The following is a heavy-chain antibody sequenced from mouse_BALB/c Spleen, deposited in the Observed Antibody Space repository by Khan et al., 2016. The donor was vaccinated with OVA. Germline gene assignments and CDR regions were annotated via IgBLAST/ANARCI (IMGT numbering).Heavy chain of an antibody. J-gene: IGHJ3*01. CDR3: ASESCGSVAY. CDR2: IYPGDGRT. D-gene: IGHD3-1*01. Sequence: QVQLQQSGPELVKPGALVKMSCKASGYTFTSYGINWVRQRLGQGLEWIGWIYPGDGRTKYNEKFKGKATLTADKSSSTAYMQISSLTSENSAVYFWASESCGSVAYWGRETLVTVSA. CDR1: GYTFTSYG. V-gene: IGHV1S56*01.